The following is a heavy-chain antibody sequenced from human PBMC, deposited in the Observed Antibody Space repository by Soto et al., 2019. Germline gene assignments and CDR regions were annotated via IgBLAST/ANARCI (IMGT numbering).Heavy chain of an antibody. CDR1: GLTFSIYA. CDR3: AREDIYSSRWTSSYYFAY. Sequence: QPGGSLGLSSAASGLTFSIYAMHWVRQAPGKGLEWVAVISYDGSNKYYADSVKGRFTISRDNSKNTLYLQMNSLRAEDTAVYYCAREDIYSSRWTSSYYFAYWGQGTLVTVSS. V-gene: IGHV3-30-3*01. J-gene: IGHJ4*02. CDR2: ISYDGSNK. D-gene: IGHD6-13*01.